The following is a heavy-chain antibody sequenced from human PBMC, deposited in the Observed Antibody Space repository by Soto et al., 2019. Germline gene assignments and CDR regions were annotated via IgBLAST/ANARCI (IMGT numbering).Heavy chain of an antibody. CDR2: MNPNSGDT. CDR3: ARAPRNWGFDF. Sequence: QVQLVQSGAEVKKHGASVKVSCKASGYTFTNYDINWVRQTTGQGLEWMGWMNPNSGDTGYAQKFQDRVTITRNTAISTAYMELSSLTFEDTAIYSCARAPRNWGFDFWGLGTLVTVSS. D-gene: IGHD7-27*01. CDR1: GYTFTNYD. J-gene: IGHJ4*02. V-gene: IGHV1-8*01.